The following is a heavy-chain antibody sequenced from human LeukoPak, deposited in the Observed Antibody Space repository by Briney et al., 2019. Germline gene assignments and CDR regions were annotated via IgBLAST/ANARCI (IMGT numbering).Heavy chain of an antibody. Sequence: PGGSLRLSCAASGFTFSSYAMSWVRQAPGKGLEWVSSINVSGGSTYYADSVKGRFTISRDNSKNTLYLQMNSLRAEDTAIYYCAKVGGYLIYWGQGILVTVSS. D-gene: IGHD3-22*01. V-gene: IGHV3-23*01. CDR2: INVSGGST. J-gene: IGHJ4*02. CDR1: GFTFSSYA. CDR3: AKVGGYLIY.